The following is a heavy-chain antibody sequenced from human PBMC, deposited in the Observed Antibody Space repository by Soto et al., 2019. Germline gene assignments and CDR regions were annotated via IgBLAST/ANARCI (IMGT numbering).Heavy chain of an antibody. D-gene: IGHD3-3*01. CDR2: MDPNSGST. CDR3: ARERKFDFWRKGLEV. CDR1: LYTLSMDD. V-gene: IGHV1-8*01. Sequence: ACVXVSFKTSLYTLSMDDINLCLQAPGQGLDALGWMDPNSGSTVYAQNFQGRIKMTRNTSRNKAHMELSSLQSEDTAVYYCARERKFDFWRKGLEVWGQRPTVTVSS. J-gene: IGHJ6*02.